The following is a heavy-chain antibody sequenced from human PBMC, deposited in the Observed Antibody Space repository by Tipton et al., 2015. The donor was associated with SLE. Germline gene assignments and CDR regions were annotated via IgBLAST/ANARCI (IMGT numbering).Heavy chain of an antibody. CDR3: AREISSGAFDY. J-gene: IGHJ4*02. CDR2: ISSISSDI. Sequence: SLRLSCAASGFTFSSYSMNWVRQAPGKGLEWVSSISSISSDIYYADSVKGRFTISRDNAKDSMFLQMNNLRGEDTAQYYCAREISSGAFDYWGRGILVTVSS. D-gene: IGHD2-8*02. CDR1: GFTFSSYS. V-gene: IGHV3-21*01.